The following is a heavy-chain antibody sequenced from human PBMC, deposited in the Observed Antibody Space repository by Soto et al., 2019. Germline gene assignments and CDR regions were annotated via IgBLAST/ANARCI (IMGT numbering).Heavy chain of an antibody. Sequence: PVGSLRLSCAASGFTFSTYWMHWVRQAPGKGLVWVSRVNSDGSNTAYADSVKGRFTISRDNAKNTLYLQMNSLRAEDTAVYYCANLNYYDSSGYYYPFDYWGQGTLVTVSS. CDR3: ANLNYYDSSGYYYPFDY. J-gene: IGHJ4*02. V-gene: IGHV3-74*01. CDR1: GFTFSTYW. CDR2: VNSDGSNT. D-gene: IGHD3-22*01.